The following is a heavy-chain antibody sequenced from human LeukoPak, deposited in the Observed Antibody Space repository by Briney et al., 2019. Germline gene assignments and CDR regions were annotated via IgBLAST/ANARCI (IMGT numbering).Heavy chain of an antibody. J-gene: IGHJ4*02. CDR1: GFTFSSYA. Sequence: GGSLRLSCAASGFTFSSYAMHWVRQAPGKGLEWVAVISYDGSNKYYADSEKGRFTISRDNSKNTLYLQMNSLRAEDTAVYYCARADYGDYDTGRGFDYWGQGTLVTVSS. CDR2: ISYDGSNK. V-gene: IGHV3-30-3*01. D-gene: IGHD4-17*01. CDR3: ARADYGDYDTGRGFDY.